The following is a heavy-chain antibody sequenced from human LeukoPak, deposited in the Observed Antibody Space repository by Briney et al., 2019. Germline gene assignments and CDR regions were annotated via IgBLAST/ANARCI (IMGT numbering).Heavy chain of an antibody. D-gene: IGHD2-15*01. V-gene: IGHV3-21*01. Sequence: PGGSLRLSCAASGFTFSSYSMNWVRQAPGKGLEWVSSISSSSSYIYYADSVKGRFTISGDNAKNSLYLQMNSLRAEDTAVYYCARDSPGYCSGGSCYGLDYWGQGILVTVSS. J-gene: IGHJ4*02. CDR1: GFTFSSYS. CDR2: ISSSSSYI. CDR3: ARDSPGYCSGGSCYGLDY.